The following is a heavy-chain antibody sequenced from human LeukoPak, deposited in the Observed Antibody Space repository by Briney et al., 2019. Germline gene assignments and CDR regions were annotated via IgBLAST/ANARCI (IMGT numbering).Heavy chain of an antibody. V-gene: IGHV3-53*01. CDR1: GFTVSTNY. Sequence: GGSLRLSCAASGFTVSTNYMSWVRQAPGKGLEWVSTIYDSGTTHYADSVKGRFTISRDSLKNILYLQMNSLRAEDTAVYYCASHWGGYWGQGTLVTVSS. D-gene: IGHD3-16*01. CDR2: IYDSGTT. CDR3: ASHWGGY. J-gene: IGHJ4*02.